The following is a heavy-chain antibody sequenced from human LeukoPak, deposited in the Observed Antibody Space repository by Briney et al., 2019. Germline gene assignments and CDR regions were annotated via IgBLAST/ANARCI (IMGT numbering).Heavy chain of an antibody. Sequence: GGSLGLSCAACGVTFSRYIMNCVRQAPGKGLEWVSSITSSSNDIYYADTLKGQFTITRDNAKTSLYLQMNGLRAEDMAEYFCASSSSGGCQAHLGGAGTLVTVSS. CDR2: ITSSSNDI. V-gene: IGHV3-21*01. D-gene: IGHD4-23*01. CDR3: ASSSSGGCQAHL. CDR1: GVTFSRYI. J-gene: IGHJ4*02.